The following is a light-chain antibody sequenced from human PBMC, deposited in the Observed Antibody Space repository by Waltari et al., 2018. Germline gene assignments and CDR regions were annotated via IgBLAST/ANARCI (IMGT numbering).Light chain of an antibody. J-gene: IGLJ2*01. CDR2: GNN. Sequence: QSVLTQPPSVSGTPGQRVTISCSGSTSNIGAGHDVHWYQHLPGTAPKLPIYGNNNRPSGVPDRFSGSKSGTSASLAITWLQADDEADYFCQSFDNMLSGGVVFGGGTKLAVL. CDR1: TSNIGAGHD. V-gene: IGLV1-40*01. CDR3: QSFDNMLSGGVV.